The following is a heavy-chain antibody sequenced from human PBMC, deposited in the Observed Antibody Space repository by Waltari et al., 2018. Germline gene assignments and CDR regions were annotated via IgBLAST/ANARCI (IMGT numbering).Heavy chain of an antibody. J-gene: IGHJ4*02. CDR3: ARDRGEGFDY. Sequence: QVQLVQSGAEVKKPGASVKVSCKASGYTFTSYAMHWVRQAPGQRLEWMGWIKAGNGKTKYSQEFKGRVTITRDTSASRAYMELGSLRAEDRAVYYCARDRGEGFDYWGQGTLVTVSS. CDR1: GYTFTSYA. D-gene: IGHD3-10*01. V-gene: IGHV1-3*03. CDR2: IKAGNGKT.